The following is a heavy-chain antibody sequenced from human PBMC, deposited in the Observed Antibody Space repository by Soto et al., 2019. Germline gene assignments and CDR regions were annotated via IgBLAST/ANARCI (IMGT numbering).Heavy chain of an antibody. CDR3: ARDLGSGYDPGDY. CDR2: IIPTIGTT. Sequence: QVQLVQSGAEVKKPGSSVKVSCKASGDTFTIFAISWVRQAPGQGLEWMGGIIPTIGTTNYAKRFQGRSTITGDESTGTAYMELSSLKSEDTAVYYCARDLGSGYDPGDYWGQGPLVTVSS. D-gene: IGHD5-12*01. CDR1: GDTFTIFA. V-gene: IGHV1-69*12. J-gene: IGHJ4*02.